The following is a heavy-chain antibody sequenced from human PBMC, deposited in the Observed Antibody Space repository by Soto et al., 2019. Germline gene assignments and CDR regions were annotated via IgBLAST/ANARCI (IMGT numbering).Heavy chain of an antibody. Sequence: GGSLRLSCSASGFTFSSFSMHWVRQATGQGLEYVSGISRDRISTYYADCVKGRFTIARDNSENTLYLQMSKLRAEDTAVYYCVHPRSPVIIPPTWGKGTMVTVSS. D-gene: IGHD2-21*01. V-gene: IGHV3-64D*06. CDR1: GFTFSSFS. CDR2: ISRDRIST. J-gene: IGHJ5*02. CDR3: VHPRSPVIIPPT.